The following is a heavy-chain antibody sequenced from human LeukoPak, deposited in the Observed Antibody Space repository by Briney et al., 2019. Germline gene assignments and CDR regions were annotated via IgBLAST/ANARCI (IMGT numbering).Heavy chain of an antibody. J-gene: IGHJ4*02. CDR3: ANHYGDYVLFDY. V-gene: IGHV3-9*01. Sequence: GGSLRLSCAASGFTFDDYAMHWVRQAPGKGLEWVSGISWNSGSIGYADSVKGRFTISRDNSKNTLYLQMNSLRAEDTAVYYCANHYGDYVLFDYWGQGTLVTVSS. CDR2: ISWNSGSI. D-gene: IGHD4-17*01. CDR1: GFTFDDYA.